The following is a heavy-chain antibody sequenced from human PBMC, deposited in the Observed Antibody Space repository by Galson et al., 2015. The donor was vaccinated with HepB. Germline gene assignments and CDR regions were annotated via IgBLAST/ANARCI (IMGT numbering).Heavy chain of an antibody. CDR1: GYSFTSYW. Sequence: QSGAEVKRPGESLKISCKGSGYSFTSYWIGWVRQMPGKGLEWMGIIYPGDSDTRYSPSFQGQVTISADKSISTAYLQWSSLKASDTAMYYCARLPIAARSLGWFDPWGRGTLVTVSS. CDR3: ARLPIAARSLGWFDP. D-gene: IGHD6-6*01. J-gene: IGHJ5*02. V-gene: IGHV5-51*03. CDR2: IYPGDSDT.